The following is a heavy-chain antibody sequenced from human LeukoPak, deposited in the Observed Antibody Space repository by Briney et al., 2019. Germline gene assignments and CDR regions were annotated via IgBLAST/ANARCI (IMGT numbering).Heavy chain of an antibody. V-gene: IGHV3-21*01. J-gene: IGHJ4*02. CDR1: GFTFSSYS. CDR3: ARPGGYSYGLDY. D-gene: IGHD5-18*01. Sequence: GGSLRLSCAASGFTFSSYSMNWVRQAPGKGLEWVSSISSSSSYIYYADSVKGRFTISRDNAKNSLYLQMNSLRAEDTAVYYCARPGGYSYGLDYWGQGALVTVSS. CDR2: ISSSSSYI.